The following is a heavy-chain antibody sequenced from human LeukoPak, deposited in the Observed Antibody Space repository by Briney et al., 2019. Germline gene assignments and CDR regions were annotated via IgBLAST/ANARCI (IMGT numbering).Heavy chain of an antibody. Sequence: SETLSLTCSVVGGSLTSSNQYWGWIRQPPGKGLEWIGSIYYSGRTYYNPSLKSRATISVDTSKNQFSLKLSSVTAADTAVYYCAKVVGATWAFDIWGQGTMVTVSS. D-gene: IGHD1-26*01. CDR2: IYYSGRT. J-gene: IGHJ3*02. CDR3: AKVVGATWAFDI. CDR1: GGSLTSSNQY. V-gene: IGHV4-39*07.